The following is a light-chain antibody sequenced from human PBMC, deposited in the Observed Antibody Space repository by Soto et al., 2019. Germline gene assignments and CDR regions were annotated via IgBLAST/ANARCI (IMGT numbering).Light chain of an antibody. V-gene: IGKV3-20*01. CDR3: HQYVSSPIN. CDR1: QSVSSSY. Sequence: EIVLTQSPGTLSLSPGERATLSCRASQSVSSSYLAWYQQKPGQAPRLLIYGASSRATGIPDRFSGSGSGTDFTLAISKLEPENFAVYYCHQYVSSPINFGGGTKVEIK. J-gene: IGKJ4*01. CDR2: GAS.